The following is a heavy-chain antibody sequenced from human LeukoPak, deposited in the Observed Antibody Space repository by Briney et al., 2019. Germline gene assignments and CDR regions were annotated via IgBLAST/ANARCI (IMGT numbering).Heavy chain of an antibody. V-gene: IGHV4-4*07. CDR3: AREQMGATFDY. J-gene: IGHJ4*02. D-gene: IGHD1-26*01. CDR2: IYTSGST. CDR1: CGSISCYY. Sequence: SETLSLTSTVSCGSISCYYWSWIRQPARKGVERIGRIYTSGSTNYNPSLKSRVTMSVDTSMNPFSLKLSSVTAADTAVYYCAREQMGATFDYWGQGTLVTVSS.